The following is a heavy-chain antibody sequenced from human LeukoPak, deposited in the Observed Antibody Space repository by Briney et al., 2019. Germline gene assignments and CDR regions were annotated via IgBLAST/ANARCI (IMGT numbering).Heavy chain of an antibody. CDR3: ASTSYYCSSTSCHFDY. CDR1: GGSISSSNW. J-gene: IGHJ4*02. V-gene: IGHV4-4*02. CDR2: IYHSGST. D-gene: IGHD2-2*01. Sequence: PSETLSLTCAVSGGSISSSNWWSCVRQPPGKGLEWIGEIYHSGSTNYNPSLKSRVTISVDKSKNQFSLKLSSVTAADTAVYYCASTSYYCSSTSCHFDYWGQGTLVTVSS.